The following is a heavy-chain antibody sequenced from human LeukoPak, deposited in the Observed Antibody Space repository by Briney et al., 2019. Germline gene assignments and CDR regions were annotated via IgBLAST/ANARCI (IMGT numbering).Heavy chain of an antibody. CDR1: GFTFSRYS. CDR3: ARGGCSSTSCYYMDV. J-gene: IGHJ6*03. V-gene: IGHV3-48*01. D-gene: IGHD2-2*01. Sequence: GGSLRLSCAASGFTFSRYSMNWVRQAPGKGLEWVSYISGGSTTIYYADSVKGRFTISRDNAKNSLFLQMNSLRAEDTAVYYCARGGCSSTSCYYMDVWGEGTTVTVSS. CDR2: ISGGSTTI.